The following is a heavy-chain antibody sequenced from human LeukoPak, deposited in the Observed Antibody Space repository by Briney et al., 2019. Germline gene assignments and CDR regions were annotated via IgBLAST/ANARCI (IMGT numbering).Heavy chain of an antibody. D-gene: IGHD5-12*01. CDR2: ISRTSETI. V-gene: IGHV3-48*04. Sequence: PGGSLRLSCVASGFTFSDSGMNWVRQAPGKGPEWVSYISRTSETIHYADSVKGRFTVSRDNAKNSLFLQMSSLRAEDTAVYYCASPKTGYSGYDLEYWGQGTLVTVSS. CDR1: GFTFSDSG. J-gene: IGHJ4*02. CDR3: ASPKTGYSGYDLEY.